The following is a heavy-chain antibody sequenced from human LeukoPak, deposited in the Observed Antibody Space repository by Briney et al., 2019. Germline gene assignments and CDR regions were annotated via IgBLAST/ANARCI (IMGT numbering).Heavy chain of an antibody. D-gene: IGHD6-19*01. Sequence: GGSLRLSCAASGFTFSSYAMHWVRQAPGKGLEWVAVISYDGSNKYYADSVKGRFTISRDNSKNTLYLQMNSLRAEDTAVYYCAREVGQWLEYYYYYYGMDVWGQGTTVTVSS. CDR2: ISYDGSNK. CDR3: AREVGQWLEYYYYYYGMDV. J-gene: IGHJ6*02. CDR1: GFTFSSYA. V-gene: IGHV3-30-3*01.